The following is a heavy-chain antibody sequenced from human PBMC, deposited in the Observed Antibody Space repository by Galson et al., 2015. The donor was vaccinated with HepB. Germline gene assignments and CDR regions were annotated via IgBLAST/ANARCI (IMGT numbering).Heavy chain of an antibody. D-gene: IGHD3-9*01. Sequence: SLRLSCAASGFTFSSYSMNWVRQAPGKGLEWVSFITSSGSTTYYADSVKGRFTVSRDNAKNSLYLQMNSLRAEDTAVYYCARFGTGYGAFDIWGLGTMVTVSS. V-gene: IGHV3-48*04. CDR2: ITSSGSTT. CDR3: ARFGTGYGAFDI. CDR1: GFTFSSYS. J-gene: IGHJ3*02.